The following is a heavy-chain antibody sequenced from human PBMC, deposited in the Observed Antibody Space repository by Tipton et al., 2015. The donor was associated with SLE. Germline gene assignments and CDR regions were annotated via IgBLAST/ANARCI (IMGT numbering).Heavy chain of an antibody. D-gene: IGHD5-24*01. CDR3: ARDQEMASGENRFDP. J-gene: IGHJ5*02. Sequence: GLVKPSETLSLTCTVSGDSFTRHYRSWFRQPPGKGLEWIGCIYHRGNTAYNTSLKSRVTMSVDTSKKQVSLKLSSVTAADTAVYYCARDQEMASGENRFDPWGQGTLVTVSS. CDR2: IYHRGNT. CDR1: GDSFTRHY. V-gene: IGHV4-59*11.